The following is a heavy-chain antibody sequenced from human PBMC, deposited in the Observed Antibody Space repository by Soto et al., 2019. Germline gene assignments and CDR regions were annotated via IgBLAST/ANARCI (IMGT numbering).Heavy chain of an antibody. CDR2: IRSKAYGGTT. V-gene: IGHV3-49*03. CDR1: GFTFGDYA. D-gene: IGHD1-26*01. J-gene: IGHJ4*02. CDR3: TRDTYGATFDY. Sequence: PGGSLRLSCTASGFTFGDYAMSWFRQAPGKGLEWVGFIRSKAYGGTTEYAASVKGRFTISRDDSKSIAYLQMNSLKTEDTAVYYCTRDTYGATFDYWGQGTLVTVSS.